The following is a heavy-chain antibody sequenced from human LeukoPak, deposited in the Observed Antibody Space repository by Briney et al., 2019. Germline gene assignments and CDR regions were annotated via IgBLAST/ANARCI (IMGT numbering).Heavy chain of an antibody. V-gene: IGHV4-38-2*02. Sequence: SETLSPTCTVSGYSISSGYYWGWIGQPPGKGLEWIGSIYNSGSTYYNPSLKSRVTISVDTSKNQFSLRLSSVTAPDTAVYYCARAYHSSWYLNWFDPWGQGTLVTVSS. D-gene: IGHD6-13*01. CDR2: IYNSGST. CDR1: GYSISSGYY. J-gene: IGHJ5*02. CDR3: ARAYHSSWYLNWFDP.